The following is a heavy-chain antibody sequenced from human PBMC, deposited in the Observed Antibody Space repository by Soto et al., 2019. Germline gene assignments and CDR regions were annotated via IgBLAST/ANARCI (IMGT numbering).Heavy chain of an antibody. Sequence: PGESQKISCEGCGYSFSNYWIGWVRQKPGKGLEWMGMIDPSDSYTSYSPSFQGHVTISADKSINTAYLQWSSLEASDTAMYYCARRTGVSHCGMDVWGQGTTVTVSS. CDR2: IDPSDSYT. CDR1: GYSFSNYW. J-gene: IGHJ6*02. CDR3: ARRTGVSHCGMDV. D-gene: IGHD2-8*02. V-gene: IGHV5-10-1*01.